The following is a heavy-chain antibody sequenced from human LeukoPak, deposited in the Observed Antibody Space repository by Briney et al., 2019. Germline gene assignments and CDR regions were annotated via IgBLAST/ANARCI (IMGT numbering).Heavy chain of an antibody. CDR3: ARGYYDILTGLYYFDY. V-gene: IGHV1-18*01. CDR1: GYTFTSYG. J-gene: IGHJ4*02. Sequence: GASVKVSCKASGYTFTSYGISWVRQAPGQGLEWMGWISAYNGNTNYAQKLQGRVTMTTVTSTSTAYMELRSLRSDDTAVYYCARGYYDILTGLYYFDYWGQGTLVTVSS. CDR2: ISAYNGNT. D-gene: IGHD3-9*01.